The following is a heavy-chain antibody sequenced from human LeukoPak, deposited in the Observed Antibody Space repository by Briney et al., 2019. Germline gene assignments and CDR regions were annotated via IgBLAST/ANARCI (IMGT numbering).Heavy chain of an antibody. D-gene: IGHD3-10*01. J-gene: IGHJ4*02. CDR1: GSTFSDYY. CDR3: VRDRAYYYGSGTY. V-gene: IGHV3-11*04. CDR2: ISGSDNTI. Sequence: PGGSLRLSCAASGSTFSDYYMSWIRQAPGKGLEWISYISGSDNTIYYADSVKGRFTISRDNAKNSLYLQMNSLRAEDTAVYYCVRDRAYYYGSGTYWGQGTLVTVSS.